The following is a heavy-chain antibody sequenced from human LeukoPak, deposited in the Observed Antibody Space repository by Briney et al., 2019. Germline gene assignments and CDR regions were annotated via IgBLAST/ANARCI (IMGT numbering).Heavy chain of an antibody. J-gene: IGHJ6*03. CDR1: GFTFSDYS. CDR2: ISTVSTYT. V-gene: IGHV3-21*01. CDR3: ARDGSGFYLYNYMDV. D-gene: IGHD6-25*01. Sequence: GGSLRLSCAPSGFTFSDYSMNWVRQAPAQGLDWVASISTVSTYTFYADSVKGRFTISRDNVRNSLYLQMSSLGAEDTAVYYCARDGSGFYLYNYMDVWGKGTTVTVSS.